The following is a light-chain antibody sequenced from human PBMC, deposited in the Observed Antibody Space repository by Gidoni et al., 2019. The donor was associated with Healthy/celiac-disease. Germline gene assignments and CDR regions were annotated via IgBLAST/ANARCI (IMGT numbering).Light chain of an antibody. Sequence: EIALTQSPATLSLSPGERATLSCRASQSVSSYLAWYQQKPGQAPRLLIYDASNRATGIPARFSGSGSGADFPLTISSLEPEDFAVYYCQQRSNWPRAFGQGTKVEIK. J-gene: IGKJ1*01. CDR3: QQRSNWPRA. CDR2: DAS. CDR1: QSVSSY. V-gene: IGKV3-11*01.